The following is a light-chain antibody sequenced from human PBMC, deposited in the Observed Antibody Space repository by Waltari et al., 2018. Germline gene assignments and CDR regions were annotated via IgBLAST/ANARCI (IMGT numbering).Light chain of an antibody. CDR3: CSYGGSFSSGYV. J-gene: IGLJ1*01. CDR1: SSDIGDYHY. CDR2: DVS. Sequence: QSALTQPRSVSGSPGQSVTISCTGSSSDIGDYHYVSWYQQHPGKAPKFMIYDVSKRPSVVPDRFSGSKSGNTASLTISGLQTEDEADYYCCSYGGSFSSGYVFGSGTKVTVL. V-gene: IGLV2-11*01.